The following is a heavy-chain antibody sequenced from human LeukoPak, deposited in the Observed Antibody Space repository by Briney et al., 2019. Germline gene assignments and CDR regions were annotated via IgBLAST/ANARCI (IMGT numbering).Heavy chain of an antibody. CDR2: MSYSGSS. Sequence: SETLSLTCTVSGGSISSYYWSWIRQPPGKGLEWIGYMSYSGSSNYNPSLRSRVTISVDASKKQFSLKLSSVTAADTAVYYCARDGYSDSSGYDYPPSVWGQGTLVTVSS. J-gene: IGHJ4*02. V-gene: IGHV4-59*01. D-gene: IGHD3-22*01. CDR3: ARDGYSDSSGYDYPPSV. CDR1: GGSISSYY.